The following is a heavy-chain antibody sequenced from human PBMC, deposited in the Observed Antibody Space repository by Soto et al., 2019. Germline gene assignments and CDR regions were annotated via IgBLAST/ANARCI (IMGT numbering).Heavy chain of an antibody. CDR3: ARLLGMTTNDGGGDVFDV. CDR1: GGSISSGSYY. J-gene: IGHJ3*01. Sequence: QLQLQESGPGLVKPSETLSLSCTVSGGSISSGSYYWGWIRQPPGKGLEWIGSINYSGSTYYNPSLKSRGTISVDRSKNRHSVRLSPVTAADTALYYCARLLGMTTNDGGGDVFDVWGQGTMVTVSS. V-gene: IGHV4-39*01. D-gene: IGHD4-4*01. CDR2: INYSGST.